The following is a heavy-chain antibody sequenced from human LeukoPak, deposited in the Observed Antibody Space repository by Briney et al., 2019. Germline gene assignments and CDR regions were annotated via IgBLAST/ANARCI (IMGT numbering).Heavy chain of an antibody. J-gene: IGHJ4*02. V-gene: IGHV3-30*02. CDR2: IRYDGSNK. Sequence: GGSLRLSCAASGFTFSSYGMHWVRQAPGKGLEWVAFIRYDGSNKYYADSVKGRFTISRDNSKNTLYLQMNSLRAEDTAVYYCAKDRPGSDFWSGYYPYYSDYWGQGTLVTVSS. CDR3: AKDRPGSDFWSGYYPYYSDY. D-gene: IGHD3-3*01. CDR1: GFTFSSYG.